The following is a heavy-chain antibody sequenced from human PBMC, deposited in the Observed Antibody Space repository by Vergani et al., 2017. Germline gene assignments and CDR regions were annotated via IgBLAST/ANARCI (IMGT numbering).Heavy chain of an antibody. CDR2: IDPSDSYT. Sequence: EVQLVQSGAEVKKPGESLRISCKGSGYSFTSYWISWVRQMPGKGLEWMGRIDPSDSYTNYSPSFQGHVTISADKSISTAYLQWSSLKGSDTAMYYCASSMGRGERGTVIDYWGQGTLVTVSS. CDR3: ASSMGRGERGTVIDY. V-gene: IGHV5-10-1*01. D-gene: IGHD3-10*01. J-gene: IGHJ4*02. CDR1: GYSFTSYW.